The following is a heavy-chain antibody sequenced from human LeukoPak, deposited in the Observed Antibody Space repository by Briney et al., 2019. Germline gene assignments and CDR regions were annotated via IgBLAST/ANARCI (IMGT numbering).Heavy chain of an antibody. Sequence: GGSLRLSCAASGFTFSSYAMHWVRQPPGKGLEWVAVISYDGSNKYYADSVKGRFTISRDNSKNTLYLQMNSLRAEDTAVYYCAKAGRYCSSTSCSNFDYWGQGTLVTVSS. V-gene: IGHV3-30*04. CDR3: AKAGRYCSSTSCSNFDY. D-gene: IGHD2-2*01. J-gene: IGHJ4*02. CDR2: ISYDGSNK. CDR1: GFTFSSYA.